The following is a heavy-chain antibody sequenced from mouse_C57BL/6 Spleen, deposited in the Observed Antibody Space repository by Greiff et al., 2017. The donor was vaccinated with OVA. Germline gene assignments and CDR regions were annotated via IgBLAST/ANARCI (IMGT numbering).Heavy chain of an antibody. Sequence: QVQLQQPGAELVRPGTSVKLSCKASGYTFTSYWMHWVKQRPGQGLEWIGVIDPSDSYTNYNQKFKGKATLTVDTSSSTAYMQLSSLTSEDSAVYYCAPYYYGSTFDYWGQGTTLTVSS. CDR3: APYYYGSTFDY. J-gene: IGHJ2*01. D-gene: IGHD1-1*01. CDR2: IDPSDSYT. CDR1: GYTFTSYW. V-gene: IGHV1-59*01.